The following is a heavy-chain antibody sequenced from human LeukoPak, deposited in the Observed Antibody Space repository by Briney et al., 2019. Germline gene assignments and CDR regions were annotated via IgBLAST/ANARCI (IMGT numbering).Heavy chain of an antibody. D-gene: IGHD6-6*01. CDR3: ARDRIAVRPGWFDP. Sequence: ASVKVSCKASGYSFATHGITWVRQAPGQGLEWMGWIHPYNGNTNYAQKFQGRVTMTTDTSTSTAYMDLRSLRSDDTAVYYCARDRIAVRPGWFDPWGQGTLVTVSS. CDR1: GYSFATHG. J-gene: IGHJ5*02. V-gene: IGHV1-18*01. CDR2: IHPYNGNT.